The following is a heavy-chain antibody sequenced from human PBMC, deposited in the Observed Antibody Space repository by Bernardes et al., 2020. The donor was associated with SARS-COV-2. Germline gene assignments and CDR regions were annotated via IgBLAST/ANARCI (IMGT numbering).Heavy chain of an antibody. Sequence: ASMKVSCKASGYTFTSYGISWVRQAPGQGLEWMGWISAYNGNTNYAQKLQGRVTMTTDTSTSTAYMELRSLRSDDTAVYYCARVGEQWLARDYYYGMDVWGQGTTVTVSS. CDR1: GYTFTSYG. J-gene: IGHJ6*02. CDR3: ARVGEQWLARDYYYGMDV. V-gene: IGHV1-18*04. D-gene: IGHD6-19*01. CDR2: ISAYNGNT.